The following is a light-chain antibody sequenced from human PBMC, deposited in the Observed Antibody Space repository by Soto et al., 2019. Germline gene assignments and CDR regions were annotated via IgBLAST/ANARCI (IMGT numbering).Light chain of an antibody. J-gene: IGLJ3*02. CDR2: EVS. CDR3: GSYGGSNNWV. V-gene: IGLV2-8*01. CDR1: SSDIGDYNY. Sequence: QSALTQPPSASGSPGQSVTISCTGTSSDIGDYNYVSWYQQHPGKAPKVMIYEVSKWPSGVPDRFSGSKSGNTASLTVSGLQAEDEADYYCGSYGGSNNWVFGGGTKLTVL.